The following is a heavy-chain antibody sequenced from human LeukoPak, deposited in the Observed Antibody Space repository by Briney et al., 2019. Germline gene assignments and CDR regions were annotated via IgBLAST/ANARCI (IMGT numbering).Heavy chain of an antibody. V-gene: IGHV1-69*13. D-gene: IGHD2-2*03. CDR2: IIPIFGTA. J-gene: IGHJ4*02. CDR1: GGTFSSYA. CDR3: AKEGIGYCSSTSCYSDY. Sequence: SVKVSCKASGGTFSSYAISWVRQAPGQGLEWMGGIIPIFGTANYAQKFQGRVTITADESTSTAYMELSSLRSEDTAVYYCAKEGIGYCSSTSCYSDYWGQGTLVTVSS.